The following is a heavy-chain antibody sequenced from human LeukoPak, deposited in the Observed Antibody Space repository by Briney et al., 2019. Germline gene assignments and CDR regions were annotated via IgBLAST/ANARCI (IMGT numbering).Heavy chain of an antibody. J-gene: IGHJ4*02. Sequence: GGSLRLSCAASGFIFTTYSMIWVRQASGKGLEWVSYVARSGSSAHYADSVKGRFTISRDNAKNSLYLQMNSLRAEDTAVYYCTRGSQWELLGSCDYWGQGTLVSVSS. CDR2: VARSGSSA. CDR1: GFIFTTYS. V-gene: IGHV3-48*04. D-gene: IGHD3-22*01. CDR3: TRGSQWELLGSCDY.